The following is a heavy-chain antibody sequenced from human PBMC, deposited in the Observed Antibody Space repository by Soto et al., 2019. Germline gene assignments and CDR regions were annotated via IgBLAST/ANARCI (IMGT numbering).Heavy chain of an antibody. CDR1: GFTFSRYA. D-gene: IGHD2-2*02. J-gene: IGHJ4*02. Sequence: SLRLSCAASGFTFSRYAMHWVRQAPGTGVKWVAVISYYGSNKYYADSVKCRFTISRDNSKNTLYLRRNSLRADDTAMNYCARGNDFSSTSCYTFYCDYWGQGTLVTVSS. CDR3: ARGNDFSSTSCYTFYCDY. V-gene: IGHV3-30-3*01. CDR2: ISYYGSNK.